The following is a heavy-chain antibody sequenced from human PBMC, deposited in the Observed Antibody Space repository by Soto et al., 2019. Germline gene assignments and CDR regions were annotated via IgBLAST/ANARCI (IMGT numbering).Heavy chain of an antibody. Sequence: GGSLRLSCAASGFTVSSNYMSWVRQAPGKGLEWVSVIYSGGTTYYADSVKGRFTISRDNSKNTLYLQMNSLRAEDTAVYYCARHPERIAQIGWFDPWGQGTLVTVSS. CDR2: IYSGGTT. V-gene: IGHV3-66*04. CDR3: ARHPERIAQIGWFDP. CDR1: GFTVSSNY. D-gene: IGHD6-13*01. J-gene: IGHJ5*02.